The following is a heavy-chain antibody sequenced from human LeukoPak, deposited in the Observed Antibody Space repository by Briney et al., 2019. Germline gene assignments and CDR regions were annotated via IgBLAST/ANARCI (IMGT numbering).Heavy chain of an antibody. D-gene: IGHD1-20*01. V-gene: IGHV3-21*01. CDR3: ARDLLGYNYHYMDV. Sequence: PGGSLRLSCAASGFTFNNYNMNWVRQAPGKGLEWVSSISSSSIYIYYADSVKGRFTISRDNAKNSLYLQMNSLRAEDTAVYYCARDLLGYNYHYMDVWGKGTTVTVSS. CDR1: GFTFNNYN. J-gene: IGHJ6*03. CDR2: ISSSSIYI.